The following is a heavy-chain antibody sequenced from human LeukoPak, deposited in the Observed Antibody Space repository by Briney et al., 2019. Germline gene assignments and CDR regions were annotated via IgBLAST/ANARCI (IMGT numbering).Heavy chain of an antibody. J-gene: IGHJ6*03. Sequence: SETLSLTCTVSGGSISSSSYYWGWIRQPPGKGLEWIGEINHSGSTNYNPSLKSRVTISVDTSKNQFSLKLSSVTAADTAVYYCARDIVVVPAAIEDNDYYYYYMDVWGKGTTVTVSS. CDR1: GGSISSSSYY. CDR2: INHSGST. CDR3: ARDIVVVPAAIEDNDYYYYYMDV. D-gene: IGHD2-2*01. V-gene: IGHV4-39*07.